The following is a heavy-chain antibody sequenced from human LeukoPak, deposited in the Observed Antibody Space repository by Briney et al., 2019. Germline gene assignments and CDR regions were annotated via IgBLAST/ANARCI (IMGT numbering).Heavy chain of an antibody. CDR2: ISGSGGST. CDR3: ARDGYNWGFDY. D-gene: IGHD5-24*01. V-gene: IGHV3-23*01. J-gene: IGHJ4*02. CDR1: GFTFSSYA. Sequence: PGGSLRLSCAASGFTFSSYAMSWVRQAPGKGLEWVPAISGSGGSTYYADSVKGRSTISRDNSKNTLYLQMNSLRAEDTAVYYCARDGYNWGFDYWGQGTLVTVSS.